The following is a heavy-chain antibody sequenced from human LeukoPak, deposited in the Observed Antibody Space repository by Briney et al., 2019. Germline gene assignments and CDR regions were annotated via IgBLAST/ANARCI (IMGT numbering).Heavy chain of an antibody. J-gene: IGHJ6*03. CDR3: ARDSGITYYDFWSGYYHYYYMDV. CDR1: GGSISSGSYY. V-gene: IGHV4-61*02. D-gene: IGHD3-3*01. Sequence: SQTLSLTCTVSGGSISSGSYYWSWIRQPAGKGLEWIGRIYTSGSTNYNPSLKSRVTISVDTSKNQFSLKLSSVTAADTAVYYCARDSGITYYDFWSGYYHYYYMDVWGKGTTATVSS. CDR2: IYTSGST.